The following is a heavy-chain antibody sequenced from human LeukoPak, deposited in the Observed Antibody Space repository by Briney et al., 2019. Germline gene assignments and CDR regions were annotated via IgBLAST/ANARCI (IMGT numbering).Heavy chain of an antibody. J-gene: IGHJ5*02. CDR1: GFTFSSYA. V-gene: IGHV3-23*01. CDR3: AKDPKRGYSGNDPPCGP. D-gene: IGHD5-12*01. CDR2: ISGSGGST. Sequence: GGSLRLSCAASGFTFSSYAMSWVRQAPGKGLEWVSGISGSGGSTYYADSVKGRFTISRDNSKNMLYLQMNNLRAEDTAVYYCAKDPKRGYSGNDPPCGPWGQGTLVTVSS.